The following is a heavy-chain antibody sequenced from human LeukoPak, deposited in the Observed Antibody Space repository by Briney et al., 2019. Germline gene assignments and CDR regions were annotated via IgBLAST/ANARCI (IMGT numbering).Heavy chain of an antibody. V-gene: IGHV3-30-3*01. D-gene: IGHD6-13*01. Sequence: PGRSLRLSCAASGFTFSSYAIHWVRQAPGKGLEWVAVISYDGTNKYYADSVKGRFTISRDNPKNTLYLQMNSLRAGDTAVYYCARDQSAGYSSSGSSSWGRLGDWGQGTLVTVSS. CDR3: ARDQSAGYSSSGSSSWGRLGD. CDR2: ISYDGTNK. CDR1: GFTFSSYA. J-gene: IGHJ4*02.